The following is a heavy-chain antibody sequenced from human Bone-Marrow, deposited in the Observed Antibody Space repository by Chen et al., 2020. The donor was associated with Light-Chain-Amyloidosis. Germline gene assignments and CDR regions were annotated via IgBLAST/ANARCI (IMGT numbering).Heavy chain of an antibody. J-gene: IGHJ6*02. V-gene: IGHV3-23*04. CDR3: AKFLDRGSWYYYYGMDV. CDR2: ISGSGDNT. D-gene: IGHD3-10*01. CDR1: GFTFSSYA. Sequence: EVQVVESGGGLVQPGGSLRLSCAASGFTFSSYAMSWVRQAPGKGLEWVSSISGSGDNTYYADSVKGRFTLSRDNSKNTLSLQMNSLRAEDTAVYYCAKFLDRGSWYYYYGMDVWGQGTTVTVSS.